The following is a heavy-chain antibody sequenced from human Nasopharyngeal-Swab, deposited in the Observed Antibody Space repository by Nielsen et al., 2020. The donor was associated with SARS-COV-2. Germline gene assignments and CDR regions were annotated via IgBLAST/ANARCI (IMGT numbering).Heavy chain of an antibody. CDR1: GSSFTSYW. CDR2: IYPGDSDT. V-gene: IGHV5-51*01. D-gene: IGHD1-14*01. CDR3: ARPRMDRYYYYGMDV. J-gene: IGHJ6*02. Sequence: GGSLRLSCKGSGSSFTSYWIGWVRQMPGKGLEWMGIIYPGDSDTRYSPSFQGQVTISADKSISTAYLQWSSLKASDTAMYYCARPRMDRYYYYGMDVWGQGTTVTVSS.